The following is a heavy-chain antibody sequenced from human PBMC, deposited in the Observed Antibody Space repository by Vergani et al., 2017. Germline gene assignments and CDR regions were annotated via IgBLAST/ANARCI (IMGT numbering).Heavy chain of an antibody. CDR2: INPNSGGT. CDR1: GYTFTGYY. CDR3: ARDTERAATADAFDI. D-gene: IGHD2-21*02. Sequence: QVQLVQSENEVKKPGASVKVSCKASGYTFTGYYMHWVRQAPGQGLEWMGWINPNSGGTNYAQKFQGRVTMTRDTSISTAYMELSRLRSDDTAVYYCARDTERAATADAFDIWGQGTMVTVSS. J-gene: IGHJ3*02. V-gene: IGHV1-2*02.